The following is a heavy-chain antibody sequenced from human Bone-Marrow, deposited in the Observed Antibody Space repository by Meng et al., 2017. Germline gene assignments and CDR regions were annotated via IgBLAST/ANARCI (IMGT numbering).Heavy chain of an antibody. CDR3: ARAEDYGDYSRGVYYFDY. J-gene: IGHJ4*02. Sequence: SAKVSCKASGGTFSSYAINWLRQAPGQGLEWMGGIIPIFGTANYAQKFQGRVRITTDESTSTTYMELSSLRSEDTAVYYCARAEDYGDYSRGVYYFDYWGQGTLVTVSS. V-gene: IGHV1-69*05. D-gene: IGHD4-17*01. CDR1: GGTFSSYA. CDR2: IIPIFGTA.